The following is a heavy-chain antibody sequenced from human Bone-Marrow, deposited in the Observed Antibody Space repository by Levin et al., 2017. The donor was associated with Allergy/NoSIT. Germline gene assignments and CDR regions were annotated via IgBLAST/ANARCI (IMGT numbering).Heavy chain of an antibody. CDR3: ARGSEWLGLYYYYYYGMDV. D-gene: IGHD6-19*01. Sequence: PGESLKISCAASGFTFSSYGMHWVRQAPGKGLEWVAVIWYDGSNKYYADSVKGRFTISRDNSKNTLYLQMNSLRAEDTAVYYCARGSEWLGLYYYYYYGMDVWGQGTTVTVSS. V-gene: IGHV3-33*01. J-gene: IGHJ6*02. CDR1: GFTFSSYG. CDR2: IWYDGSNK.